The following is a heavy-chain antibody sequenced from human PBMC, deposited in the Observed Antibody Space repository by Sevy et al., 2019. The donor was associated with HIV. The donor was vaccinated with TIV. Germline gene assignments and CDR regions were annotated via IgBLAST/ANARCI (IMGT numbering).Heavy chain of an antibody. CDR1: GGSFSGYF. D-gene: IGHD3-9*01. J-gene: IGHJ6*02. V-gene: IGHV4-34*01. Sequence: SETLSLTCVVSGGSFSGYFWSWIRQPPGKGLEWIGEINHIGSTNYNPSLKGRVTISVDTSKNQFSLKLSSVTAADTAVYYCAREGGDYDILTGYSPRYGMDVWGQGTTVTVS. CDR2: INHIGST. CDR3: AREGGDYDILTGYSPRYGMDV.